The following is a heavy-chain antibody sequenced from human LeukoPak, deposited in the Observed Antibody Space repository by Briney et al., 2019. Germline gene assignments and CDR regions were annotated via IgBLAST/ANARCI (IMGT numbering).Heavy chain of an antibody. CDR3: ARLRIAAWYYFDY. CDR1: GGSISSHY. D-gene: IGHD6-6*01. J-gene: IGHJ4*02. Sequence: SETLSLTCTVSGGSISSHYWSWIGQPPGKGLEWIGYIYYSGSTNYNPSLKSRVTISVDTSKNQFSLKLSSVTAADTAVYYCARLRIAAWYYFDYWGQGTLVTVSS. V-gene: IGHV4-59*11. CDR2: IYYSGST.